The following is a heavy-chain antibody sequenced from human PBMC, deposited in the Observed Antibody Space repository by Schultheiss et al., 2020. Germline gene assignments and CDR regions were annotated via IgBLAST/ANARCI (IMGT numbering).Heavy chain of an antibody. Sequence: SVKVSCKASGYTFTSYYMHWVRQAPGQGLEWMGRIIPILGIANYAQKFQGRVTITADKSTSTAYMELSSLRSEDTAAYYCARGGDIVVVVAATPPPSNFFYGMDVWGQGTTVNVSS. J-gene: IGHJ6*02. V-gene: IGHV1-69*04. CDR2: IIPILGIA. CDR3: ARGGDIVVVVAATPPPSNFFYGMDV. CDR1: GYTFTSYY. D-gene: IGHD2-15*01.